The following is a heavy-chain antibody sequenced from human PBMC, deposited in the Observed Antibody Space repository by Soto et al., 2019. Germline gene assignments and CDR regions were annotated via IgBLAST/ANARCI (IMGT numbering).Heavy chain of an antibody. D-gene: IGHD3-3*01. Sequence: QLHLVQSGAVVKKPGASVTVSCSASGYPVTAYYMHWVRQAPGRGLEWMGGINPATGAAKYTQTFRGRVTMHRDTPTSTVFMELSGLTSEDTAVFYCARGGGVGVAGSAAFDMWGQGTLVTVSS. V-gene: IGHV1-2*02. CDR2: INPATGAA. CDR1: GYPVTAYY. J-gene: IGHJ3*02. CDR3: ARGGGVGVAGSAAFDM.